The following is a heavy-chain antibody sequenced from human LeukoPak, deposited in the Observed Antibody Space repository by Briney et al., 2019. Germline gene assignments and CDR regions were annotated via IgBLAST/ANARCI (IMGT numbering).Heavy chain of an antibody. CDR1: GVTLSSYE. J-gene: IGHJ5*02. V-gene: IGHV3-48*03. D-gene: IGHD6-19*01. CDR3: ARGTGYSSGWYSWFDP. CDR2: ISSSGSTI. Sequence: PGGSLRLSCAASGVTLSSYEMNWVRQAPGKGLEWDSYISSSGSTIYYADSVKGRFAISRDNAKNSLYLQMNSLRAEDTAGYYCARGTGYSSGWYSWFDPWGQGTLVTVSS.